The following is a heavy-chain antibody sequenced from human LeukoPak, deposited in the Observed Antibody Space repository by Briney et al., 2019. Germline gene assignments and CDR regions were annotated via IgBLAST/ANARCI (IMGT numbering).Heavy chain of an antibody. V-gene: IGHV3-23*01. D-gene: IGHD2-2*02. CDR1: GFTFSSYA. Sequence: GGSLRLSCAASGFTFSSYAMSWVRQAPGKGLEWVSTFSGSDDSTYYADSVKGRFTISRDNSKDTLYLQMSSPRVEDTAVYYCAKGSRTSSYTGADFWGQGTLVTVSS. J-gene: IGHJ4*02. CDR2: FSGSDDST. CDR3: AKGSRTSSYTGADF.